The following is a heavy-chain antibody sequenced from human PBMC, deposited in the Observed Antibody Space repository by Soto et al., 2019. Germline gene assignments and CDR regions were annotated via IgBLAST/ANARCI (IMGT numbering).Heavy chain of an antibody. J-gene: IGHJ2*01. V-gene: IGHV1-8*01. CDR2: VNPNTAKT. CDR1: GYTFTSYE. D-gene: IGHD3-10*01. Sequence: QVQLVQSGAEVKKPGASVKVSCKASGYTFTSYEINWVRQATGQGLEWMGWVNPNTAKTGCSQKFQDRVTMTRVNSISSAYMELNNLTYDYTAVYYCARIISTWYGRYFDIRGCGSLVTVSS. CDR3: ARIISTWYGRYFDI.